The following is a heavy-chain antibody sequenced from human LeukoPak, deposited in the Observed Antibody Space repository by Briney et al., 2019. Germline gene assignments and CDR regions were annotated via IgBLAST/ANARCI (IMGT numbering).Heavy chain of an antibody. CDR2: ISAYNGNT. J-gene: IGHJ4*02. Sequence: ASVKVSCKASGYTFTSYGISWVRQATGQGLELMGWISAYNGNTNYAQKLQGRVTMATDTSTSTAYMELRSLRSDDTAVYYCARGACYYDSSGPLDYWGQGTLVTVSS. D-gene: IGHD3-22*01. CDR3: ARGACYYDSSGPLDY. CDR1: GYTFTSYG. V-gene: IGHV1-18*01.